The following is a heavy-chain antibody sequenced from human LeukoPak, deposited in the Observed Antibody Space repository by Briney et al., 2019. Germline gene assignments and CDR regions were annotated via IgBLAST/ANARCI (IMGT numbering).Heavy chain of an antibody. Sequence: PGGSLRLSCAASGFTFSSYSMNWVCQAPGKGLEWVSSISSSSSYIYYADSVKGRFTISRDNAKNSLYLQMNSLRAEDTAVYYCARVLSAAGFDFDYWGQGTLVTVSS. D-gene: IGHD3-10*01. CDR2: ISSSSSYI. CDR1: GFTFSSYS. V-gene: IGHV3-21*01. J-gene: IGHJ4*02. CDR3: ARVLSAAGFDFDY.